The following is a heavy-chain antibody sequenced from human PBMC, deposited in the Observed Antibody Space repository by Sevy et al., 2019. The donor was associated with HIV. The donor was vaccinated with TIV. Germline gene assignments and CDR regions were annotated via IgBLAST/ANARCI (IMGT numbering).Heavy chain of an antibody. D-gene: IGHD4-4*01. V-gene: IGHV3-48*03. CDR1: GFTFSSYE. CDR2: ISNSGTII. CDR3: ARDLPPSATTLAHFDY. J-gene: IGHJ4*02. Sequence: GGSLRLSCAASGFTFSSYEMNWVRQAPGKGLEWVSYISNSGTIISYSDSVRGPFIMSRDNARNSVYLQMNSLRAEDTAVYYCARDLPPSATTLAHFDYWGQGTLVTVSS.